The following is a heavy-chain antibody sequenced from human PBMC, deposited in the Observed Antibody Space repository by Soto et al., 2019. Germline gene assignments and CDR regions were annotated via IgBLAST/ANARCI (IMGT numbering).Heavy chain of an antibody. D-gene: IGHD3-3*01. V-gene: IGHV4-59*01. CDR2: IYYSGST. CDR3: AREGLRFLESGYYMDV. CDR1: GVSISRYY. Sequence: SETLSLTCIVSGVSISRYYLSSIRQPPGKGLEWIGHIYYSGSTKYNPSPKRRVTISVDTSKNQFSLKLSSVTAADTAVYYCAREGLRFLESGYYMDVWGKGTTVTVSS. J-gene: IGHJ6*03.